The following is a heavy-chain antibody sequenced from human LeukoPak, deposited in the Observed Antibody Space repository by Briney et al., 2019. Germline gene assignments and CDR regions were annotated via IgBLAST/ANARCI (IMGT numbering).Heavy chain of an antibody. J-gene: IGHJ4*02. CDR1: GFNFSNYW. Sequence: PGGSLRLSCAASGFNFSNYWMSQVRQAPGRGLEWVANIKQDGSAKYYVDSVKGRFTISRDNAKNSLFLQMNSLRAEDSAVYYCARDEGGSYSFDYWGQGTLVTVSS. V-gene: IGHV3-7*01. D-gene: IGHD1-26*01. CDR2: IKQDGSAK. CDR3: ARDEGGSYSFDY.